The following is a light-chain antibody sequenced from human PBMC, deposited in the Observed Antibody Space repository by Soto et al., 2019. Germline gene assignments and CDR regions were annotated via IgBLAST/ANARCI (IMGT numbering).Light chain of an antibody. CDR1: QSVSSSY. V-gene: IGKV3-20*01. J-gene: IGKJ1*01. Sequence: EIVLTQSPGTLSFSPGERATLSCRASQSVSSSYLAWYQQKPGQAPRLLIYGASIRATGIPDRFSGSGSGTDFTLTIGRLEPEDFAVYYCQQYGTSPWTFGQGTKVDIK. CDR3: QQYGTSPWT. CDR2: GAS.